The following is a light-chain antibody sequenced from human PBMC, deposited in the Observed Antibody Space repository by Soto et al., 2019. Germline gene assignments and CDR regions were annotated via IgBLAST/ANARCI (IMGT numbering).Light chain of an antibody. Sequence: QSALTQPPSASGSPGQSVTISCTGTSSDVGGYNYVSWFQQHPGKAPKLIIHEVNQRPSGVPDRFSGSKSGNTASLTVSGLQAEDEGTYYCSSSGGYNNVVFGTGTKLTVL. J-gene: IGLJ1*01. CDR1: SSDVGGYNY. CDR3: SSSGGYNNVV. V-gene: IGLV2-8*01. CDR2: EVN.